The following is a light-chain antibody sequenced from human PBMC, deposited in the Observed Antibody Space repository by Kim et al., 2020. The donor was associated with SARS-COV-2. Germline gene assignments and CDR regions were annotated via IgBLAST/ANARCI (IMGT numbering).Light chain of an antibody. CDR2: QDT. J-gene: IGLJ1*01. CDR3: QAWDSSTASYV. Sequence: SYELTQPPSVSVSPGQTASITCSGDKLGDKYACWYQQKPGQSPVPVIYQDTKRPSGIPERFSGSNSGNTATLTISGTQAMDEADYYCQAWDSSTASYVFGTGTKVTVL. CDR1: KLGDKY. V-gene: IGLV3-1*01.